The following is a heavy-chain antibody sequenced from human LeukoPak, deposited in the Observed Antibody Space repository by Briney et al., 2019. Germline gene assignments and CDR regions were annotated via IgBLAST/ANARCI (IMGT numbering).Heavy chain of an antibody. Sequence: PSETLSLTCTVSGGSISSGDYYWSWIRQPPGKGLEWIGYIYYSGSTYYNPSLKSRVTISVDTSKNQFSLKLSSVTAADTAVYYCAGLLCGGDCYSVGYFDYWGQGTLVTVSS. D-gene: IGHD2-21*02. CDR3: AGLLCGGDCYSVGYFDY. J-gene: IGHJ4*02. V-gene: IGHV4-30-4*08. CDR1: GGSISSGDYY. CDR2: IYYSGST.